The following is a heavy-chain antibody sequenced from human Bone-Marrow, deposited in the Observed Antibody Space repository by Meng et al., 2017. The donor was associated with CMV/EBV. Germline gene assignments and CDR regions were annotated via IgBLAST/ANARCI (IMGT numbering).Heavy chain of an antibody. CDR2: ISSSSSIK. CDR1: GFTFSPYS. D-gene: IGHD3-22*01. V-gene: IGHV3-48*04. CDR3: ARGYYYDRSGYYYPVDY. J-gene: IGHJ4*02. Sequence: GESLKISCAASGFTFSPYSMNWVRQAPGEGLEWVSYISSSSSIKYYADSVKGRFTISRDNAKNSLYLQMNSLRAEDTAVYYCARGYYYDRSGYYYPVDYWGQGTRVTGSS.